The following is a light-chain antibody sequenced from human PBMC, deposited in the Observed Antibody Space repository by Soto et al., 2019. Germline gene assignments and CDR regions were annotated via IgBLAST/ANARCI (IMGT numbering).Light chain of an antibody. Sequence: EIVLTQSPATLSLSPGERATLSCRASQSVSSNLAWYQQKPGQAPRLLIYGASTRSTGIPARFRGSGSGTEFTLPIDSLQSEDFAVYYCQQYNDWPPAFGGGTKVDI. V-gene: IGKV3-15*01. CDR1: QSVSSN. J-gene: IGKJ4*01. CDR3: QQYNDWPPA. CDR2: GAS.